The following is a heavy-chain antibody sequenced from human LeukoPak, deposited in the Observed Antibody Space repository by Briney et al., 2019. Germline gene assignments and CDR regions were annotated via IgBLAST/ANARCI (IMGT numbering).Heavy chain of an antibody. V-gene: IGHV3-23*01. J-gene: IGHJ4*02. Sequence: GGSLRVSCAASGFTFSSYAMSWVRQAPGKGLEWVSAISGSGGSTYYADSVKGRFTISRDNSKNTMYLQMNSLRAEDTAVYYCAKLSGYYAKYYFDYWGQGTLVTVSS. D-gene: IGHD3-22*01. CDR1: GFTFSSYA. CDR3: AKLSGYYAKYYFDY. CDR2: ISGSGGST.